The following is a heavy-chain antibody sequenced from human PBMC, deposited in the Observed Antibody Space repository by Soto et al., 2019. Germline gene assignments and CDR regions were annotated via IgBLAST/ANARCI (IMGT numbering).Heavy chain of an antibody. V-gene: IGHV4-59*12. D-gene: IGHD3-3*01. CDR1: GFTFSSYA. Sequence: VQLLESGGGLVQPGGSLRLSCAASGFTFSSYAMSWVRQAPGKGLEWIGYIYYSGSTNYNPSLKSRVTISVDTSKNQCSLKLSSVTAADTAVYYCARLRFLEWFPKYHYYYYGMDVWGQGTTVTVSS. CDR2: IYYSGST. J-gene: IGHJ6*02. CDR3: ARLRFLEWFPKYHYYYYGMDV.